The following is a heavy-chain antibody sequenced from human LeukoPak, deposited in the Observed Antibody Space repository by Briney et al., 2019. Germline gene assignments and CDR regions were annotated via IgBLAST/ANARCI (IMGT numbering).Heavy chain of an antibody. J-gene: IGHJ6*02. CDR2: LSSSGDSS. Sequence: GGSLRLSCSAPGFTFSSYAMHWVRQAPGKGLEYISALSSSGDSSYHADSVKGRLTISRDNSKNTVYLQMSSLRTEDTAVYYCVKNVGGDYYYYYGMDVWGQGTTVTVSS. CDR1: GFTFSSYA. V-gene: IGHV3-64D*06. CDR3: VKNVGGDYYYYYGMDV. D-gene: IGHD3-16*01.